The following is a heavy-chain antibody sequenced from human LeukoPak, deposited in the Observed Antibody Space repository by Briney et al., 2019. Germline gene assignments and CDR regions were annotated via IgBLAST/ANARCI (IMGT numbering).Heavy chain of an antibody. V-gene: IGHV3-30*18. CDR1: GFTFSSYG. CDR3: AKGHSSPMEN. Sequence: GGSLRLSCAASGFTFSSYGMHWVRQAPGKGLERVAVISYDGSNKYYADSVKGRFTISRDNSKNTLYLQMNSLRAEDTAVYYCAKGHSSPMENWGQGTLVTVSS. J-gene: IGHJ4*02. CDR2: ISYDGSNK. D-gene: IGHD6-13*01.